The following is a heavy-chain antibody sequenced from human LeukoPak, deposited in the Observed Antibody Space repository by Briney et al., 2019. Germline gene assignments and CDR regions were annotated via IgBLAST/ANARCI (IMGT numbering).Heavy chain of an antibody. Sequence: PGGSLRLSCAASGFTFSSYAMSWVRQAPGKGLEWVSAISGSGGSTYYADSVKGRFTISRDNSKNTLYLQMNSLRAEDTAVYYCAKDNTVTTAYRAVSNYWGQGTLVTVSS. CDR3: AKDNTVTTAYRAVSNY. V-gene: IGHV3-23*01. D-gene: IGHD4-17*01. CDR1: GFTFSSYA. CDR2: ISGSGGST. J-gene: IGHJ4*02.